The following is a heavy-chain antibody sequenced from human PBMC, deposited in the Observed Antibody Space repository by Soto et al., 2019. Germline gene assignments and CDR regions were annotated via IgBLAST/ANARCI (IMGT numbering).Heavy chain of an antibody. CDR1: GGYS. V-gene: IGHV3-48*01. Sequence: EVQLVESGGGLVQPGGSLRLSCTAPGGYSMTWVRQAPGKGLEWVSFISGSSANIYYADSVKGRFTISRDNAKNSVHLQMSSLRVEDTAVYYCPGASAGVLARRTYLDLWGRGTLVTVSS. J-gene: IGHJ2*01. D-gene: IGHD3-16*02. CDR2: ISGSSANI. CDR3: PGASAGVLARRTYLDL.